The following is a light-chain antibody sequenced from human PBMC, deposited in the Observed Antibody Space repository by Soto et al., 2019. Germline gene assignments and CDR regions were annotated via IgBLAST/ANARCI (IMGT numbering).Light chain of an antibody. Sequence: EIVLTQSPATLSLSPGERATLSCRASQSVSSYLAWYQQKPGQAPRLLIYDASNRATGIPARFSGSGSGTDFTLTIRSLEPEDFAVYYCQQYKSWPPITVGQGTRLEIK. CDR1: QSVSSY. J-gene: IGKJ5*01. CDR3: QQYKSWPPIT. V-gene: IGKV3-11*01. CDR2: DAS.